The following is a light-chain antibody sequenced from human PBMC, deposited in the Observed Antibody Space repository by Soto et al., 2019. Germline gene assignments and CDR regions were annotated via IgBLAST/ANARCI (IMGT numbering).Light chain of an antibody. CDR1: SSDVGAYNY. CDR2: EVY. Sequence: QSALTQPASVSGSPGQSITISCTGTSSDVGAYNYVSWYQQHPGRAPKLVIYEVYYRPSGVSNRFSGSKSGNTAYLTISGLQAEDEADYYCSSFTTITTWVFGGGTKLTVL. J-gene: IGLJ3*02. V-gene: IGLV2-14*01. CDR3: SSFTTITTWV.